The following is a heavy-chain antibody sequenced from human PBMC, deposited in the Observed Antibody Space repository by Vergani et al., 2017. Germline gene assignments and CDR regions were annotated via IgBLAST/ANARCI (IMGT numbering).Heavy chain of an antibody. CDR3: AKAGSVTSGSLQYNFYMDV. CDR2: IDEYGNRA. CDR1: GFSFNTYW. J-gene: IGHJ6*03. Sequence: EVQLVESGGGSVQSGGSLRLSCVASGFSFNTYWMHWVRQVPGKGLMWVARIDEYGNRATYGDFETGRFTISRDNAKNTLDLQMNSLRTQDTAVYYCAKAGSVTSGSLQYNFYMDVWGKGTTVTVS. D-gene: IGHD3-10*01. V-gene: IGHV3-74*03.